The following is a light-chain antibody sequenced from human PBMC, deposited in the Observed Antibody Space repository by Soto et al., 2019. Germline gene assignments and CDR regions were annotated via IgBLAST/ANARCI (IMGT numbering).Light chain of an antibody. CDR3: QQYANSPIT. J-gene: IGKJ5*01. Sequence: ELVLTQSPRTLSLSPGESATLSCRSSQSVSSNFLAWYQQKPGQAPRLLIYGVSSRASGIPDRFFGSGSGTDFTLTINRLEPEDFAVYYCQQYANSPITFGQGTRLEIK. CDR2: GVS. CDR1: QSVSSNF. V-gene: IGKV3-20*01.